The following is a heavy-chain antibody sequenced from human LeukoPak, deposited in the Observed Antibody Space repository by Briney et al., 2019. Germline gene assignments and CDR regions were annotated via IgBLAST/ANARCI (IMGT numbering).Heavy chain of an antibody. CDR3: AKEAYRYGYFDY. Sequence: GGSLRLSCAASGFIFNTYGIHWVRQAPGKGLEWVAFISDDGSYKYYADSVKGRFTISRDNSKNMVYLQMNSLRVEDTAVYSCAKEAYRYGYFDYWGQGTLVTVSS. CDR1: GFIFNTYG. V-gene: IGHV3-30*18. D-gene: IGHD5-18*01. CDR2: ISDDGSYK. J-gene: IGHJ4*02.